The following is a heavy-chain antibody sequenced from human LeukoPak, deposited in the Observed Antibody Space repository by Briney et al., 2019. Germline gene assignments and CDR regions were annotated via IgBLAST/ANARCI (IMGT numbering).Heavy chain of an antibody. J-gene: IGHJ4*02. CDR2: VHDSGNT. V-gene: IGHV4-59*01. CDR1: GDSISNYY. Sequence: SETLSLTCSVSGDSISNYYWSWIRQPPGKGLQWIGHVHDSGNTNYNPSLKSRVTISVDTSKNQFSLKLTSVTAADTAVYYCARGVPHARSSGYFDYWGQGTLVTVS. CDR3: ARGVPHARSSGYFDY. D-gene: IGHD6-6*01.